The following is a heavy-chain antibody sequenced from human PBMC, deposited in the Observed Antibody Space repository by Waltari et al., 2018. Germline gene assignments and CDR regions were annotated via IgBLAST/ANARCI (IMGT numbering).Heavy chain of an antibody. CDR2: INHSGST. CDR3: AGGQGIALGLGYYYYGMDV. D-gene: IGHD6-13*01. J-gene: IGHJ6*02. V-gene: IGHV4-34*01. Sequence: QVQLQQWGAGLLKPSETLSLTCAVYGGSFSGYYWSWIRQPPGKGREWIGEINHSGSTNYNRSRKSRCTIAVDTSKNQCSRKLSSVTAADTAVYYCAGGQGIALGLGYYYYGMDVWGQGTTVTVSS. CDR1: GGSFSGYY.